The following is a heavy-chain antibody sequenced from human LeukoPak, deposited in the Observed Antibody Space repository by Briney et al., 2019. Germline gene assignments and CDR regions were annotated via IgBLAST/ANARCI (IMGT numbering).Heavy chain of an antibody. Sequence: PGGSLRLSCAASGLTLSRHWMSWVRQAPGKGLEWVANINEDGSQKHHVDSVKGRFSISRDNAKNSLNLQMNSMRAEDTAVYYCARVDTMIVVARGAFDIWGQGTMVTVSS. V-gene: IGHV3-7*02. CDR1: GLTLSRHW. CDR2: INEDGSQK. CDR3: ARVDTMIVVARGAFDI. J-gene: IGHJ3*02. D-gene: IGHD3-22*01.